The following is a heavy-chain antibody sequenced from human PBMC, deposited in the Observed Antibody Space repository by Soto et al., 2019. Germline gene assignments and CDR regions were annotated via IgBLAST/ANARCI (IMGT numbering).Heavy chain of an antibody. J-gene: IGHJ4*02. CDR1: GFTFSSYA. CDR3: AKVGDTAMGKPYYFDY. Sequence: GESLKISCAASGFTFSSYAMSWVRQAPGKGLEWVSAISGSGGSTYYADSVKGRFTISRDNSKNTLYLQMNSLRAEDTAVYYCAKVGDTAMGKPYYFDYWGQGTLVTVSS. CDR2: ISGSGGST. V-gene: IGHV3-23*01. D-gene: IGHD5-18*01.